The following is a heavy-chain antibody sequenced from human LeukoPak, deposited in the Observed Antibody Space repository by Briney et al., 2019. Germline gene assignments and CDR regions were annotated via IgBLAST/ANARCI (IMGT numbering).Heavy chain of an antibody. J-gene: IGHJ3*02. Sequence: PSETLSLTCTVSGGPISSYYWSWIRQPPGKGLEWIGYIYYSGSTNYNPSLKSRVTISVDTSKNQFSLKLSSVTAADTAVYYCAREGAVGVITLDDAFDIWGQGTMVTVSS. CDR2: IYYSGST. V-gene: IGHV4-59*01. CDR1: GGPISSYY. CDR3: AREGAVGVITLDDAFDI. D-gene: IGHD3-16*02.